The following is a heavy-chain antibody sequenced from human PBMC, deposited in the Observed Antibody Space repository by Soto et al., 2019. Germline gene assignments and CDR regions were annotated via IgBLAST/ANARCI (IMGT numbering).Heavy chain of an antibody. Sequence: PGGSLRLSCAASGFTFSAYSMNWVRQAPGKGLEWVAVIGTDGTTVIYGESVKGRFSISRDNSKNTLYLQMNSLRPEDTAEYYCTKDRVPDGIYSFDYWGQGALVTVSS. V-gene: IGHV3-30*18. CDR2: IGTDGTTV. D-gene: IGHD2-15*01. CDR3: TKDRVPDGIYSFDY. J-gene: IGHJ4*02. CDR1: GFTFSAYS.